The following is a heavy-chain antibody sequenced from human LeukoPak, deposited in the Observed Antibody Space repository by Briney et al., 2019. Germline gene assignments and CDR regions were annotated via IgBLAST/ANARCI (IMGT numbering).Heavy chain of an antibody. CDR2: ISGNDDTT. V-gene: IGHV3-23*01. CDR3: AKAKSGWYLGYFDS. D-gene: IGHD6-19*01. CDR1: GFTFSNHA. J-gene: IGHJ4*02. Sequence: QPGGSLRLSCADSGFTFSNHAMSWVREAPGKGLEWVSVISGNDDTTYYADSVEGRFTISRDNSKNTLYLQLNSLRAEDTAVYSCAKAKSGWYLGYFDSWGQGTLVTVSS.